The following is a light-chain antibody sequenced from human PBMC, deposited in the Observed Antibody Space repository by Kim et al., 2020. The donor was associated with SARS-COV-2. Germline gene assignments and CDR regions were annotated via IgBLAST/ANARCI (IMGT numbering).Light chain of an antibody. CDR2: ETS. J-gene: IGKJ4*01. V-gene: IGKV3-11*01. CDR3: QQRYNWPLT. CDR1: QSVGNP. Sequence: SWSPGERATRSCRARQSVGNPVAWFQQQPGQAPRLLSFETSNRATGIPARFSGSGSGTAFTLTISSLEPEDFAVYYCQQRYNWPLTFGGGTKVEI.